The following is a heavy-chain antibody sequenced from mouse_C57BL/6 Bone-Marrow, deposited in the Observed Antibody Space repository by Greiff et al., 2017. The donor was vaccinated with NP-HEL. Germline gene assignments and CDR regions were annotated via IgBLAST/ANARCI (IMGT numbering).Heavy chain of an antibody. CDR3: ARYGNYVDAMDY. V-gene: IGHV1-64*01. Sequence: QVQLQQSGAELVKPGASVKLSCKASGYTFTSYWMHWVKQRPGQGLEWIGMIHPNSGSTNYNEKFKSKATLTVDKSSSTAYMQLSSLTSEDSAVYYCARYGNYVDAMDYWGQGTSVTVSS. CDR1: GYTFTSYW. J-gene: IGHJ4*01. CDR2: IHPNSGST. D-gene: IGHD2-10*02.